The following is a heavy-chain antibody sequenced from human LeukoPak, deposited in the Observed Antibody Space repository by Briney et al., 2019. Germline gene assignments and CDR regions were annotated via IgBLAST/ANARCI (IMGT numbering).Heavy chain of an antibody. V-gene: IGHV1-24*01. D-gene: IGHD2-21*02. J-gene: IGHJ4*02. CDR2: FDPEDGET. CDR3: ATELMCADDCKLHY. CDR1: GYSRTELS. Sequence: GASVKVSCKVPGYSRTELSMHWVRQAPGKGLEWMGGFDPEDGETIYAQKFQGRVTMTEDTSTDTAYMELRSLRSEDTAVYYCATELMCADDCKLHYWGQGTRVTVSS.